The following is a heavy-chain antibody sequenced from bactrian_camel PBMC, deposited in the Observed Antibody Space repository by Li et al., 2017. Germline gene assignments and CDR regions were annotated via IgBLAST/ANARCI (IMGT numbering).Heavy chain of an antibody. CDR3: GTRYPGSWYRTY. CDR1: GFLFSTEG. CDR2: IYSDGGKT. J-gene: IGHJ4*01. D-gene: IGHD6*01. V-gene: IGHV3-2*01. Sequence: HVQLVESGGGLVQSGGSLSLSCAASGFLFSTEGMSWVRQAPGKGLEWLISIYSDGGKTYTLESVKGRFSISRNDQNDTTYLQMDNVKSEDTALYYCGTRYPGSWYRTYWGQGTQVTVS.